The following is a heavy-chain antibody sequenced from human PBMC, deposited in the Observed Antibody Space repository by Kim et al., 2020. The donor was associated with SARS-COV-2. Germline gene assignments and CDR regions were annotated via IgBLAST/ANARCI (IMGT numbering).Heavy chain of an antibody. CDR1: GFTVSSNY. J-gene: IGHJ3*02. V-gene: IGHV3-66*02. D-gene: IGHD3-10*01. CDR3: ARDGMVWFGELVPAFDI. CDR2: IYSGGST. Sequence: GGSLRLSCAASGFTVSSNYMSWVRQAPGKGLEWVSVIYSGGSTYYADSVKGRFTISRDNSKNTLYLQMNSLRAEDTAVYYCARDGMVWFGELVPAFDIWGQGTMVTVSS.